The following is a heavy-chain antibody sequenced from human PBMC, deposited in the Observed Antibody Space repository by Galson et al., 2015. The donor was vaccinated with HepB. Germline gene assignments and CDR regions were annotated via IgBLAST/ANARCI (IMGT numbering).Heavy chain of an antibody. J-gene: IGHJ4*02. D-gene: IGHD2-15*01. V-gene: IGHV3-30-3*01. CDR2: ISSDGTSD. CDR3: ARGTYSNGGFSFLIDY. CDR1: GFTFSSHA. Sequence: SLRLSCAASGFTFSSHALHWVRQTPGKGLEWVAIISSDGTSDHYADSVKGRFTISRDSSKNKLYLQMNTVGPEDTAIYHCARGTYSNGGFSFLIDYWGQGTLVTVSS.